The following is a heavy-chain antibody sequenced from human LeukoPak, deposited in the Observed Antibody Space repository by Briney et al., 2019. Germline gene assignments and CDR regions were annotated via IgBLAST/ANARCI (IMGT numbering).Heavy chain of an antibody. V-gene: IGHV1-2*02. D-gene: IGHD3-10*01. CDR3: ARAMVRGVIIKLRFDP. J-gene: IGHJ5*02. Sequence: ASVKVSCKASGYTFTGYYMHWVRQAPGQGLEWMGWINPDSGDTDYAQKFQGRVTMTRDTSISTAYMELSRLRSDDTAVYYCARAMVRGVIIKLRFDPWGQGTLVTVSS. CDR1: GYTFTGYY. CDR2: INPDSGDT.